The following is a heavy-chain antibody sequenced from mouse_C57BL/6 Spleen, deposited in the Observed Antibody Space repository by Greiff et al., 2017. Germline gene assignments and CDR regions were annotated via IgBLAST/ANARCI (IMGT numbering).Heavy chain of an antibody. CDR3: ARRRAQASYYYAMDY. J-gene: IGHJ4*01. V-gene: IGHV1-69*01. CDR2: IDPSDSYT. Sequence: VKLQQPGAELVMPGASVKLSCKASGYTFTSYWMHWVKQRPGQGLEWIGEIDPSDSYTNYNQKFKGKSTLTVDKSSSTAYMQLSSLTSEDSAVYYCARRRAQASYYYAMDYWGQGTSVTVSS. D-gene: IGHD3-2*02. CDR1: GYTFTSYW.